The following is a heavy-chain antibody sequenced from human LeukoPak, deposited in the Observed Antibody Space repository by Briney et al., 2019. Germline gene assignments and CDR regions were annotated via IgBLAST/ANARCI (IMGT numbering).Heavy chain of an antibody. V-gene: IGHV4-39*07. J-gene: IGHJ2*01. Sequence: SETLSLTCTVSGGSINTETYYWGWIRQPPGKGLQWIGSIHYSGTTYYNSSLKSRVTISVETSKNQFSLKLSSVTAADTAVYYCAIHPGYCSSTSCYKGGSYWYFDLWGRGTLVTVSS. CDR1: GGSINTETYY. CDR3: AIHPGYCSSTSCYKGGSYWYFDL. D-gene: IGHD2-2*02. CDR2: IHYSGTT.